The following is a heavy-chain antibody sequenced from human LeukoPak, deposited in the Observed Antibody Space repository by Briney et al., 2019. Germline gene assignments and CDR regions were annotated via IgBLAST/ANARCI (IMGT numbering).Heavy chain of an antibody. Sequence: PSETLSLTCTVSGGSISGYYWSWIRQPAGMGLEWIGRIYTSVSTNYNPSLKSRVTMSVDTSKNQFSLKLSSVTAADTAVYYCARASPTTNKGAYGWFDPWGQGTLVTVSS. CDR2: IYTSVST. V-gene: IGHV4-4*07. CDR3: ARASPTTNKGAYGWFDP. CDR1: GGSISGYY. J-gene: IGHJ5*02. D-gene: IGHD1-14*01.